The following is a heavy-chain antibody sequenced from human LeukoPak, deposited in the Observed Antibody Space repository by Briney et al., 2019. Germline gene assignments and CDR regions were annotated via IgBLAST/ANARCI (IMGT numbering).Heavy chain of an antibody. CDR2: IYYSGST. J-gene: IGHJ4*02. CDR1: GGSISSSSYY. Sequence: PSETLSLTCTVSGGSISSSSYYWGWLRQPPGKGLEWIGSIYYSGSTYYNPSLKSRVTISVDTSKNQFSLKLSSVTAADTAVYYCDGAPYWGQGTLVTVSS. CDR3: DGAPY. V-gene: IGHV4-39*07. D-gene: IGHD3-16*01.